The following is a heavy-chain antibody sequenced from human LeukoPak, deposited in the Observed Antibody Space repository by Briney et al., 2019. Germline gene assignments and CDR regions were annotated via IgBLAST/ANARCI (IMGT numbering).Heavy chain of an antibody. Sequence: GGSLRLSCEDSGFTFKSDWMNWVRQAPGNGLEWVSSISSSSSYIYYADSVKGRFTISRDNAKNSLYLQMNSLRAEDTAVYYCARDGTTRRSYYYYMDVWGKGTTVTVSS. CDR1: GFTFKSDW. CDR3: ARDGTTRRSYYYYMDV. CDR2: ISSSSSYI. V-gene: IGHV3-21*01. J-gene: IGHJ6*03. D-gene: IGHD1-7*01.